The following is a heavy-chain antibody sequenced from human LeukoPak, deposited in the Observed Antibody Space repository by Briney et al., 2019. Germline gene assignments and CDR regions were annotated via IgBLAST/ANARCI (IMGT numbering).Heavy chain of an antibody. Sequence: PGGSLRLSCAASGFTFSSYAMSWVRQAPGKGLEWVSAITGSGDTTYYADSVQGRFTISRDNSKNTLYVQMNSLRADDTAVYYCAKAYSSSDYYYMDVWGKGTTVTVSS. CDR1: GFTFSSYA. V-gene: IGHV3-23*01. CDR2: ITGSGDTT. J-gene: IGHJ6*03. D-gene: IGHD6-6*01. CDR3: AKAYSSSDYYYMDV.